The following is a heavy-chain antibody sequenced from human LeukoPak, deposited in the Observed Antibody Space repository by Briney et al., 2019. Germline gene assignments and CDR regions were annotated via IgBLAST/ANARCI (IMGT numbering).Heavy chain of an antibody. Sequence: GGSLRLSCAASEFTVSVNYMSWVRQAPGKGLEWVSFIYSGGGTYYADSVRGRFTISRDNSRSTLFLQMNSLRAEDTAIYYCVTYRQVMLPFESWGQGTLVTVSS. V-gene: IGHV3-53*01. J-gene: IGHJ4*02. D-gene: IGHD5-18*01. CDR1: EFTVSVNY. CDR2: IYSGGGT. CDR3: VTYRQVMLPFES.